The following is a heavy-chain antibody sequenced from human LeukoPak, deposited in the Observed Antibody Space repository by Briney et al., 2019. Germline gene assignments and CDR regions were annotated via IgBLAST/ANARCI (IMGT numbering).Heavy chain of an antibody. CDR1: GGSITGYY. V-gene: IGHV4-39*01. J-gene: IGHJ6*03. D-gene: IGHD6-13*01. Sequence: SETLSLTCTVSGGSITGYYWGWIRQPPGKGLEWIGSIYYSGSTSYNPALKSRVTISVDTSKNQFSLKLSSVTAADTAVYYCARNVSSSSYKGTYHYYYFMDVWGKGTTVTVSS. CDR2: IYYSGST. CDR3: ARNVSSSSYKGTYHYYYFMDV.